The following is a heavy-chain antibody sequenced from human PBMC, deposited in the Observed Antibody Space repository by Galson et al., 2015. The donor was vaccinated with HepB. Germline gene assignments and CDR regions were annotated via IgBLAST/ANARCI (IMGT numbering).Heavy chain of an antibody. CDR3: ARDYWGGCSGGSCPDAFDI. CDR1: EDSVSSNSAA. J-gene: IGHJ3*02. D-gene: IGHD2-15*01. V-gene: IGHV6-1*01. Sequence: CAISEDSVSSNSAAWNWIRQSPSRGLEWLGRTYYRSKWYNDYAVSVKSRITINPDTSKNQFSLQLNSVTPEDTAVYYCARDYWGGCSGGSCPDAFDIWGQGTMVTVSS. CDR2: TYYRSKWYN.